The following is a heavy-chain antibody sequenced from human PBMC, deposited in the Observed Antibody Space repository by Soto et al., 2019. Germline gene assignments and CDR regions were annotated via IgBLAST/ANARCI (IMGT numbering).Heavy chain of an antibody. CDR3: ARGHGYSSWCVDY. V-gene: IGHV4-4*02. CDR1: GGSISSSNW. Sequence: SETLSLTCAVSGGSISSSNWWSWVRQPPGKGLEWIGEIYHSGSTNYNPSLKSRVTISVDKSKNQFSLKLSSVTAADTAVYYCARGHGYSSWCVDYWGQGTLVTVSS. D-gene: IGHD6-13*01. CDR2: IYHSGST. J-gene: IGHJ4*02.